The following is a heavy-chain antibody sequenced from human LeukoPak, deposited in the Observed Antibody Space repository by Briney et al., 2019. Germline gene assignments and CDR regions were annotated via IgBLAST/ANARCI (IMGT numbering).Heavy chain of an antibody. CDR2: IYYSGST. J-gene: IGHJ3*02. Sequence: SETLSLTCTVSGGSISSGGYYWSWIRQHPAKCLEWIAYIYYSGSTYYNPSLKSRVTISVDTSKNQFSLKLSSVTAADTAVYYCAREDVCSSTSCYTDAFDIWGQGTMVTVSS. D-gene: IGHD2-2*02. CDR3: AREDVCSSTSCYTDAFDI. V-gene: IGHV4-31*03. CDR1: GGSISSGGYY.